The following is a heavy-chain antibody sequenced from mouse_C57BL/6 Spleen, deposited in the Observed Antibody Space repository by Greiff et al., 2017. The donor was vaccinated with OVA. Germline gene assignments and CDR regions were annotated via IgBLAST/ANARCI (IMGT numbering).Heavy chain of an antibody. CDR1: GFNIKDDY. V-gene: IGHV14-4*01. CDR3: TKGANWYFDV. Sequence: VQLKQSGAELVRPGASVKLSCTASGFNIKDDYMHWVKQRPEQGLEWIGWIDPENGDTEYASKFQGKATITADTSSNTAYLQLSSLTSEDTAVYYCTKGANWYFDVWGTGTTVTVSS. J-gene: IGHJ1*03. D-gene: IGHD3-1*01. CDR2: IDPENGDT.